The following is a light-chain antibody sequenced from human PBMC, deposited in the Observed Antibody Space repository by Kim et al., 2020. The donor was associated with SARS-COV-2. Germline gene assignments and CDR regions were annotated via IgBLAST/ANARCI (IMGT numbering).Light chain of an antibody. Sequence: DIQMTQSPSTLSASVGDRVTITCRASRIINGWLAWYQQKPGKAPKLLIDAASNLGVGVPSRFSGSGSGTEFTLTISSLQPDDFATYYCQQYVNYWTFGQGTKVDIK. CDR3: QQYVNYWT. V-gene: IGKV1-5*01. J-gene: IGKJ1*01. CDR2: AAS. CDR1: RIINGW.